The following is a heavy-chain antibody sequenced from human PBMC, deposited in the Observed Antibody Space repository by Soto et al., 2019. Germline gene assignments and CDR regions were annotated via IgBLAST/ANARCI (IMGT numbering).Heavy chain of an antibody. J-gene: IGHJ3*02. Sequence: KTSETLSLTCTVSGGSISSSSYYWGWIRQPPGKGLEWIGSIYYSGSTYYNPSLKSRVTISVDTSKNQFSLKLSSVTAADTAVYYCARHPGYYGSGTYYLDAFDIWGQGTMVTVSS. CDR1: GGSISSSSYY. CDR3: ARHPGYYGSGTYYLDAFDI. CDR2: IYYSGST. D-gene: IGHD3-10*01. V-gene: IGHV4-39*01.